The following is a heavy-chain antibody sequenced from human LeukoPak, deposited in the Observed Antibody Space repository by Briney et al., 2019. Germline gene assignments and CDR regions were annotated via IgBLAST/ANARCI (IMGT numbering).Heavy chain of an antibody. V-gene: IGHV3-23*01. J-gene: IGHJ4*02. CDR1: GFTFSSHA. D-gene: IGHD3-3*01. CDR3: AKDPPYDSCEAPHLNFDY. Sequence: PGGSLRLSCAVSGFTFSSHAMSWVRQAPGKGLEWVSAISGSGGSKYYADSVKGRFTLPRDNSKNTLYLQMTGLRAEDTAVYYCAKDPPYDSCEAPHLNFDYWGQGTLVTVSS. CDR2: ISGSGGSK.